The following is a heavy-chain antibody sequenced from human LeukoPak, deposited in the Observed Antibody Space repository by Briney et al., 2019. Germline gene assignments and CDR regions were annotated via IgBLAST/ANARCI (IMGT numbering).Heavy chain of an antibody. D-gene: IGHD1-26*01. CDR1: GFTFSSYG. CDR2: IRYDGSNK. V-gene: IGHV3-30*02. CDR3: AKGLFPWVGPLPDAFDI. Sequence: GGSLRLSCAASGFTFSSYGMHWVRQAPGKGLEWVAFIRYDGSNKYYADSVKGRFTISRDNSKNTLYLQMNSLRAEDTAVYYCAKGLFPWVGPLPDAFDIWGQGTMVTVSS. J-gene: IGHJ3*02.